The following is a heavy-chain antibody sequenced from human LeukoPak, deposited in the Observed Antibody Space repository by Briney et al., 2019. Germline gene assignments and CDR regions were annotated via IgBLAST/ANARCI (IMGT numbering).Heavy chain of an antibody. CDR1: GFTFSDYY. Sequence: GGSLRLSCAASGFTFSDYYMSWIRQAPGKGLEWASCISSSGSTIYYADSVKGRFTISRDNAKNTLYLQVNSLRADDTAVYYCARDRTTVTVFDYWGQGTLVTVSS. CDR3: ARDRTTVTVFDY. J-gene: IGHJ4*02. V-gene: IGHV3-11*04. D-gene: IGHD4-17*01. CDR2: ISSSGSTI.